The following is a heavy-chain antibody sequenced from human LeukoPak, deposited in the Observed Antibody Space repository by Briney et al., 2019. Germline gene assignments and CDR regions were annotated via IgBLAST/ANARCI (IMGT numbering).Heavy chain of an antibody. J-gene: IGHJ4*02. CDR1: GFTFSSYA. CDR3: AKGRPYYYGSGSYYNVFDY. CDR2: ISGSGGST. Sequence: GGSLRLSCAASGFTFSSYAMSWVRQAPGKGPEWVSAISGSGGSTYYADSVKGRFTISRDNSKNTLYLQMNSLRAEDTAVYYCAKGRPYYYGSGSYYNVFDYWGQGTLVTVSS. D-gene: IGHD3-10*01. V-gene: IGHV3-23*01.